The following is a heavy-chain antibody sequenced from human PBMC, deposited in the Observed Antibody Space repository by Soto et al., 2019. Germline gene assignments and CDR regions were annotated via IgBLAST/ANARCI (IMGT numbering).Heavy chain of an antibody. D-gene: IGHD3-9*01. V-gene: IGHV2-70*01. Sequence: GSGPTLVNPTQTLTLTCTFSGFSLSTSGMCVSWIRQPPGKALEWLALIDWDDDKYYSTSLKTRLTISKDTSKNQVVLTMTNMDPGDTATYYCARSEYYDILTGYYSAFDIWGQGTMVPV. J-gene: IGHJ3*02. CDR1: GFSLSTSGMC. CDR3: ARSEYYDILTGYYSAFDI. CDR2: IDWDDDK.